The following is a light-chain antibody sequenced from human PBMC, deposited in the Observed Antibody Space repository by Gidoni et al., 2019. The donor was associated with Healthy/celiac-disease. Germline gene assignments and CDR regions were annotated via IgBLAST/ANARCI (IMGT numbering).Light chain of an antibody. V-gene: IGKV1-5*03. Sequence: DIQMTQSPSTLSASVGDRVTITCRASQSISSWLAWYQQKPGKAPKLLIDKASSLESGVPSRLSGSGSGTEFTLTISSLQPDDFATYYCQQYNSYSWTFGQGTKVEIK. CDR1: QSISSW. J-gene: IGKJ1*01. CDR2: KAS. CDR3: QQYNSYSWT.